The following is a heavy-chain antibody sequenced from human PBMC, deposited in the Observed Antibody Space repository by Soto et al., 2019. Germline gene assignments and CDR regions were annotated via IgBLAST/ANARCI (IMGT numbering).Heavy chain of an antibody. CDR1: GGTFSSYA. V-gene: IGHV1-69*01. Sequence: QVQLVQSGAEVKKPGSSVKVSCKASGGTFSSYAISWVRQAPGQGLEWMGGIIPIFGTANYAQKFQGRVTITADESTSTAYMELSSLRSEDTAVYHCARQGITIFGVVTKTRNWFDPWGQGTLVTVSS. CDR2: IIPIFGTA. J-gene: IGHJ5*02. D-gene: IGHD3-3*01. CDR3: ARQGITIFGVVTKTRNWFDP.